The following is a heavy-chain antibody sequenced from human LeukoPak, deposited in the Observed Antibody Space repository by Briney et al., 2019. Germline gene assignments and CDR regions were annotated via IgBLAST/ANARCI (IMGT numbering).Heavy chain of an antibody. CDR1: GYTFTGYY. Sequence: GASVKVSCKASGYTFTGYYMHWVRQAPGQGLEWMGIINPSGGSASYAQKFQGRVTMTRDTSTSAVYMELSSLRSEDTAVYYCARGSYDFWSGYDYWGQGTLVTVSS. J-gene: IGHJ4*02. V-gene: IGHV1-46*01. CDR2: INPSGGSA. D-gene: IGHD3-3*01. CDR3: ARGSYDFWSGYDY.